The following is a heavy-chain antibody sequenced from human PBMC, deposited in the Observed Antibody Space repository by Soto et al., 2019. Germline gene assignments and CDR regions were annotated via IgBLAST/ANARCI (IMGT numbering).Heavy chain of an antibody. CDR1: GLTFDDYA. D-gene: IGHD1-7*01. CDR2: ISWNSGSI. J-gene: IGHJ3*02. Sequence: GGSLRLSCAASGLTFDDYAMHWVRQAPGKGLEWVSGISWNSGSIGYADSVKGRFTISRGNAKNSLYLQMNSLRAEDTALYYCAKDMTGTTFGHALDIWGQGTMVTVSS. V-gene: IGHV3-9*01. CDR3: AKDMTGTTFGHALDI.